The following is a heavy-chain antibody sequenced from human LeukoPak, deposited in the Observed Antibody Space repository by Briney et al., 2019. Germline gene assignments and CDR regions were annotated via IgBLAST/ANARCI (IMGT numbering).Heavy chain of an antibody. V-gene: IGHV3-23*01. CDR3: AKWARYGLTMIVATGADAFDI. J-gene: IGHJ3*02. Sequence: GGSLRLSCAASGFTFSSYGMSWVRQAPGKGLKWVSAISGSGGSTYYADSVKGRFTISRDNSKNTLYLQMNSLRAEDTAVYYCAKWARYGLTMIVATGADAFDIWGQGTMVTVSS. CDR2: ISGSGGST. CDR1: GFTFSSYG. D-gene: IGHD3-22*01.